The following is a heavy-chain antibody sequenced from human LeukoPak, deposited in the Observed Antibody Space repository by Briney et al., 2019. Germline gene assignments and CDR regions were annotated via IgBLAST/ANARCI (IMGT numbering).Heavy chain of an antibody. CDR1: GFTFSSYA. CDR3: VKDSVPTGFDY. V-gene: IGHV3-64D*09. CDR2: TSSNGGST. Sequence: GGSLRLSCSASGFTFSSYAMHWVRQAPGKGLEYVSATSSNGGSTYYADSVKGRFTISRDNSKNTLYLQMSSLRAEDTAVYYCVKDSVPTGFDYWGQGTLVTVSS. J-gene: IGHJ4*02. D-gene: IGHD1-1*01.